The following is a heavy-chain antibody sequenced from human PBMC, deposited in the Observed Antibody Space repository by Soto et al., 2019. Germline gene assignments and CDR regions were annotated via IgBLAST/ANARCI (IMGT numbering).Heavy chain of an antibody. CDR3: AKGAPLGPTWDNWFDP. J-gene: IGHJ5*02. CDR2: ISGSGRST. Sequence: PGGSLRLSCAASGFTFSSYGMSWVRQAPGKGLEWVSTISGSGRSTYYTDSVKGRLTISRDNSKNTLYLQMNSLRVEDTAVYYCAKGAPLGPTWDNWFDPWGQGTLVTVSS. CDR1: GFTFSSYG. D-gene: IGHD1-26*01. V-gene: IGHV3-23*01.